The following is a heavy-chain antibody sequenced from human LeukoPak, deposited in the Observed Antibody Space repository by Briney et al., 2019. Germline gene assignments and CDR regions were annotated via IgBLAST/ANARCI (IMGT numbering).Heavy chain of an antibody. CDR1: GGSINTANYY. J-gene: IGHJ6*03. Sequence: SETLSLTCTVSGGSINTANYYWGWLRQPPGKGLEWIGSIYYSETTYDNPSLKSRVTISIETSKSQFSLRLSSVTASDTAVYYCARQRADYYYYYVDVWGERTTVAVS. CDR3: ARQRADYYYYYVDV. V-gene: IGHV4-39*01. CDR2: IYYSETT.